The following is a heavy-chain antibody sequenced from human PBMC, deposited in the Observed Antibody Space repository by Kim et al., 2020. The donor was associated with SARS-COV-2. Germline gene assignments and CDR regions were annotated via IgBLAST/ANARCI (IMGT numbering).Heavy chain of an antibody. D-gene: IGHD2-2*01. V-gene: IGHV3-33*01. CDR1: GFTFSSYG. CDR2: IWYDGSNK. Sequence: GGSLRLSCAASGFTFSSYGMHWVRQAPGKGLEWVAVIWYDGSNKYYADSVKGRFTISRDNSKNTLYLQMNSLRAEDTAVYYCASVRSTSGNDYWGQGTLVTVSS. J-gene: IGHJ4*02. CDR3: ASVRSTSGNDY.